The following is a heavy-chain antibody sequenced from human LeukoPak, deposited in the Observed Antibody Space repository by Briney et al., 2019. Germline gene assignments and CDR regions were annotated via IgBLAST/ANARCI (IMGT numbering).Heavy chain of an antibody. Sequence: GGSLRLSCGASGFTFRSHAMNWDRQAPGKGLEWVSAITGSGAGGTDYADSVKGRFTISRDNSKNTVYLEMNSLRAEDTAAYYCAKSQQLELFFGPDAFDIWGQGTMVTVSS. CDR3: AKSQQLELFFGPDAFDI. D-gene: IGHD1-1*01. CDR2: ITGSGAGGT. J-gene: IGHJ3*02. CDR1: GFTFRSHA. V-gene: IGHV3-23*01.